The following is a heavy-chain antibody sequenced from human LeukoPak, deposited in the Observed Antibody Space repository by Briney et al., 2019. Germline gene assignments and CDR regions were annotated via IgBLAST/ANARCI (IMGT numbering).Heavy chain of an antibody. Sequence: GESLQISCEGSGYSFTSCWIGWVRQMPGKGLEWMGIIYPGDSDTRYSPSFQGQVTISADKSISTAYLQWSSLKASDTAMYYCARLYYYDSSGYPHLYFDYWGQGTLVTVSS. V-gene: IGHV5-51*01. CDR3: ARLYYYDSSGYPHLYFDY. CDR1: GYSFTSCW. D-gene: IGHD3-22*01. J-gene: IGHJ4*02. CDR2: IYPGDSDT.